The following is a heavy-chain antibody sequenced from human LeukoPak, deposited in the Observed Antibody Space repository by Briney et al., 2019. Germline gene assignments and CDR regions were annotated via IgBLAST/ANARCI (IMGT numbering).Heavy chain of an antibody. CDR1: GYSFTSYW. CDR3: ARRFSPYYYDSSGYNDAFDI. Sequence: ESLKISCKGSGYSFTSYWIGWVRQMPGKGLEWMGIIYPGDSDTRYSPSFQGQVTISADKSISTAYLQWSSLKASDTAMYYCARRFSPYYYDSSGYNDAFDIWGQGTMVTVSS. V-gene: IGHV5-51*01. D-gene: IGHD3-22*01. CDR2: IYPGDSDT. J-gene: IGHJ3*02.